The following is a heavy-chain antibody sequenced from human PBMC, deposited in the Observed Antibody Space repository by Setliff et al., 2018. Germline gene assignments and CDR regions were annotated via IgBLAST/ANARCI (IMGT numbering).Heavy chain of an antibody. Sequence: SETLSLTCAVYGGSFSGYYWSWIRQPPGKGLEWIGEINHTGSTNYSPSLKSRVTISVDTSKNQFSLKLSSVTAADTAVYYCARLFLFSGSEIYNYFDSWGQGILVTVSS. J-gene: IGHJ4*02. V-gene: IGHV4-34*01. CDR3: ARLFLFSGSEIYNYFDS. D-gene: IGHD3-10*01. CDR2: INHTGST. CDR1: GGSFSGYY.